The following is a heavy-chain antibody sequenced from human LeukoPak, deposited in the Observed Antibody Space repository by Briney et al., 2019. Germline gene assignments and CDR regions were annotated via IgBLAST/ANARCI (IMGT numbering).Heavy chain of an antibody. CDR3: ARAYSGSYRVDY. D-gene: IGHD1-26*01. J-gene: IGHJ4*02. V-gene: IGHV4-30-2*01. Sequence: PSETLSLTFAVSGGSISSGGYSWSWIRQPPGKGLEWIGYIYHSGSTYYNPSLKSRVTISVDRSKNQFSLKLSSVTAADTAVYYCARAYSGSYRVDYWGQGTLVTVSS. CDR1: GGSISSGGYS. CDR2: IYHSGST.